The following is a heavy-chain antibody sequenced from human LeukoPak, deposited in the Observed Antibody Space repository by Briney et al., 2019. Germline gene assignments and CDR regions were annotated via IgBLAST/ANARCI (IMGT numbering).Heavy chain of an antibody. J-gene: IGHJ3*02. CDR3: ARDLGGSSQAGDAFDI. Sequence: SETLSLTCTVSGGSISSSSYYWGWIRQPPGKGLEWIGSIYYSGSTYYNPSLKSRVTISVDTSKNQFSLKLSSVTAADTAVYYCARDLGGSSQAGDAFDIWGQGTMVTVSS. V-gene: IGHV4-39*07. CDR2: IYYSGST. D-gene: IGHD1-26*01. CDR1: GGSISSSSYY.